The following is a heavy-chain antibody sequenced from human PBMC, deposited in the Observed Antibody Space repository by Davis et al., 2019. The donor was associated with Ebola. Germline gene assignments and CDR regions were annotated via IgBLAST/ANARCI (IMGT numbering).Heavy chain of an antibody. CDR2: ISAYNGNT. Sequence: AASVKVSCKASGYTFTGYYMHWVRQAPGQGLEWMGWISAYNGNTNYAQKLQGRVTMTTDTSTSTAYMELRSLRSDDTAVYYCARTDIVVVPAASWFDPWGQGTLVTVSS. V-gene: IGHV1-18*04. CDR3: ARTDIVVVPAASWFDP. D-gene: IGHD2-2*01. J-gene: IGHJ5*02. CDR1: GYTFTGYY.